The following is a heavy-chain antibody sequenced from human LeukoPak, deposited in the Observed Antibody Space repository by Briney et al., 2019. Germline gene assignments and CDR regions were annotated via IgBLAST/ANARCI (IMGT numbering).Heavy chain of an antibody. V-gene: IGHV3-74*01. CDR2: INRDGSGA. CDR1: GFRLRSYW. D-gene: IGHD4-17*01. CDR3: ARVGSPLYGDYVRDYYGMDV. J-gene: IGHJ6*02. Sequence: GGSLRLSCAASGFRLRSYWMHWVRQAPGKGLVWVSRINRDGSGAYYADSVKGRVTTSRDNAKNTLFLQMNSLRAEDTAVYYCARVGSPLYGDYVRDYYGMDVWGQGTTVTVSS.